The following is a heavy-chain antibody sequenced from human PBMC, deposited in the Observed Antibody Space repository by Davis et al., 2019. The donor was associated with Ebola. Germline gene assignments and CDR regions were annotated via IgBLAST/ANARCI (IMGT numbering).Heavy chain of an antibody. CDR1: GFTFNKYW. D-gene: IGHD4-17*01. CDR3: VRTTYGAPEY. CDR2: ISSDGGIT. Sequence: GESLKISCAASGFTFNKYWMHWVRQAPGKGLVYVSRISSDGGITSYADSVKGRFTISRDNAKSTLYLQMNSLTAEDTAMYYCVRTTYGAPEYWGQGTLVTVSS. J-gene: IGHJ4*02. V-gene: IGHV3-74*01.